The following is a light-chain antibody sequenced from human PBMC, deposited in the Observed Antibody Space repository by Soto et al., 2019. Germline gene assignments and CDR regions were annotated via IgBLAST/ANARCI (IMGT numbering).Light chain of an antibody. Sequence: EIVLTQSPGTLSLSPGERATLSCMASQSVSNNYLAWYQQKPGQAPRLLIYGASNRATGIPDRFSGSGSGTDFTLTISRMEPEDFAVYYCKQYGSSGTFGPGTKVAI. CDR2: GAS. CDR3: KQYGSSGT. CDR1: QSVSNNY. J-gene: IGKJ4*02. V-gene: IGKV3-20*01.